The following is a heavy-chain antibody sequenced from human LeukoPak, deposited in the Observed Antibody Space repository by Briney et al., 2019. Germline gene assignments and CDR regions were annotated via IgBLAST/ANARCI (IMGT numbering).Heavy chain of an antibody. CDR1: GFTFSSYW. V-gene: IGHV3-7*01. CDR2: IKQDGSEK. J-gene: IGHJ5*02. Sequence: GGSLRLFCAASGFTFSSYWMSWVRQAPGKGLEWVANIKQDGSEKYYVDSVKGRFTISRDNAKNSLYLQMNSLRAEDTAVYYCATLDRCSSTSCYEGFDPWGQGTLVTVSS. D-gene: IGHD2-2*01. CDR3: ATLDRCSSTSCYEGFDP.